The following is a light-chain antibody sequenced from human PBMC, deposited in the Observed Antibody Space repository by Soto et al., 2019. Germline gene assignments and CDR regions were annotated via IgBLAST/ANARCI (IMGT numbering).Light chain of an antibody. CDR1: PGLVYSYGYTY. J-gene: IGKJ2*01. V-gene: IGKV2-30*01. CDR3: MQGTPWPLT. Sequence: DVVMTQSPLSLPVTLGQPASISCRSSPGLVYSYGYTYFHWFQQKPGQTPTRLVYKVSNRDSGVPDRFSGSGSGTDFTLKISRVEAEEVGVYYCMQGTPWPLTFGQGTKLEIK. CDR2: KVS.